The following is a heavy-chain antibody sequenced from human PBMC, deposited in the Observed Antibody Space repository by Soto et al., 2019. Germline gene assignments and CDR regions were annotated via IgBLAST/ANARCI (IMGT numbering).Heavy chain of an antibody. CDR3: ATESYYQWQY. CDR2: IKQDGSVK. J-gene: IGHJ4*02. CDR1: GFTFSGYW. Sequence: EVQLVESGGDLVQPGGSLRLSCAASGFTFSGYWIAWVRQAPGKGLEWVANIKQDGSVKYYVDSLKGRFTISRDNAKNSLYLQMDRLRAEDTAVYFCATESYYQWQYWGQGTLVTVSS. V-gene: IGHV3-7*01. D-gene: IGHD3-10*01.